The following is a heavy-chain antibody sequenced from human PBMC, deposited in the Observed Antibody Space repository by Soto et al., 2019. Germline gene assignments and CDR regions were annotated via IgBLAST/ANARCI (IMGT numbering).Heavy chain of an antibody. CDR1: GFTFSSYA. CDR3: ANSSRFSVAGELDS. V-gene: IGHV3-23*01. D-gene: IGHD6-19*01. CDR2: ISGSGGST. Sequence: EVQLLESGGGLVQPGGSLRLSCAASGFTFSSYAMSWVRQAPGKGLEWVSAISGSGGSTYYADSVKGRFTISRDNSKNTLYLQMNSLRAEDTAVYYCANSSRFSVAGELDSWGQGTLVTVSS. J-gene: IGHJ4*02.